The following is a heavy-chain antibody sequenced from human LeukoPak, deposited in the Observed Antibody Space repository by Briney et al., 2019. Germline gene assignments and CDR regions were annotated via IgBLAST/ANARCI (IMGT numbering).Heavy chain of an antibody. J-gene: IGHJ2*01. D-gene: IGHD3-10*01. Sequence: SETLSLTCAVYGGSFSGYYWSWIRQPPGKGLEWIGEINHSGSTNYNPSLKSRVTISVDTSKNQFSLKLSSVTAADTAVYYCARIITMVRGVTRRPSRYFDLWGRGTLVTVSS. CDR2: INHSGST. V-gene: IGHV4-34*01. CDR3: ARIITMVRGVTRRPSRYFDL. CDR1: GGSFSGYY.